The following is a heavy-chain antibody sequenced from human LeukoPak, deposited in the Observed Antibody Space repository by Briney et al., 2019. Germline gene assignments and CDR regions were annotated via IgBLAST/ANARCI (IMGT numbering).Heavy chain of an antibody. CDR3: ARKTPYYYDVTGYSLDY. D-gene: IGHD3-22*01. V-gene: IGHV3-23*01. J-gene: IGHJ4*02. CDR1: GFTFSSYA. CDR2: ISGSGDNT. Sequence: GGSLRLSCAASGFTFSSYAMSWVRQAPGKGLEWVSAISGSGDNTYYADSVKGRFTISRDNSENSLYLQMNSLRAEDTAVYYCARKTPYYYDVTGYSLDYWGQGTLVTVPS.